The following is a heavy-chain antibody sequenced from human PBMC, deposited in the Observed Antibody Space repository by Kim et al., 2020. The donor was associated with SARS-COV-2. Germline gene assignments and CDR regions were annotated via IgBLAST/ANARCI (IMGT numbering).Heavy chain of an antibody. J-gene: IGHJ4*01. D-gene: IGHD4-4*01. CDR1: GFTFSSYA. CDR3: ARERGDYSMPLYYFDF. Sequence: GGSLRLSCAASGFTFSSYAMHWVRQAPGKGLEWVAVISYDGSNKYYADSVKGRFTISRDNSKNKLYLQMNSLRAEDTAVYYCARERGDYSMPLYYFDFWG. CDR2: ISYDGSNK. V-gene: IGHV3-30*04.